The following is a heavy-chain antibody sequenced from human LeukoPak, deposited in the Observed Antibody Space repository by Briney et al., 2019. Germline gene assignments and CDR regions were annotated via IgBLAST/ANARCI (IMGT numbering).Heavy chain of an antibody. Sequence: ASVKVSCKASGYTFTSYAMHWVRQAPGQRLEWMGWINAGNGNTKYSQKFQGRVTITRDTSASTAYMELSSLRSEDTAVYYCARDREVRGVIIYYYYYGMDVWGQGTTVTVSS. CDR2: INAGNGNT. CDR1: GYTFTSYA. D-gene: IGHD3-10*01. CDR3: ARDREVRGVIIYYYYYGMDV. J-gene: IGHJ6*02. V-gene: IGHV1-3*01.